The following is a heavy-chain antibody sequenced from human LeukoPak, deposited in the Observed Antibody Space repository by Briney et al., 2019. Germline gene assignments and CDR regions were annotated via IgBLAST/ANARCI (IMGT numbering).Heavy chain of an antibody. CDR1: GFTFDDYT. CDR3: AKDRSPRLPAAYYMDV. V-gene: IGHV3-43*01. Sequence: PGGSLRLSCAASGFTFDDYTMRWVRQAPGKGLEWVSLISWDGGSTYYADSVKGRFTISRDNSKNSLYLQMNSLSTEATALYYCAKDRSPRLPAAYYMDVWGKGTTVTVSS. CDR2: ISWDGGST. J-gene: IGHJ6*03.